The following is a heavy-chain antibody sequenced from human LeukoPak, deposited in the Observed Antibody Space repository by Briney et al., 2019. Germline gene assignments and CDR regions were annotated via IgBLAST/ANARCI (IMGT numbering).Heavy chain of an antibody. D-gene: IGHD4-17*01. Sequence: GGSLRLSCAASGFSFSTYNMNWVRQAPGKGLEWVSYITSSSSTIYYADSVKGRFTISRDNAKNSLFLQMNSLRDEDTAVYYCARDMYYGDYEIDYWGQGTLVTVSS. CDR1: GFSFSTYN. V-gene: IGHV3-48*02. CDR2: ITSSSSTI. J-gene: IGHJ4*02. CDR3: ARDMYYGDYEIDY.